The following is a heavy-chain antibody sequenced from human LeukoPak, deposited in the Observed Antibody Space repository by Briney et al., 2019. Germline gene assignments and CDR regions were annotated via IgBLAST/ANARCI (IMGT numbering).Heavy chain of an antibody. J-gene: IGHJ4*02. CDR3: ARDKLGSGYSSDFDS. CDR1: GVSFSSNY. CDR2: TYTGGTT. V-gene: IGHV3-66*02. D-gene: IGHD6-19*01. Sequence: GGSLRLSCAASGVSFSSNYMNWVRQAPGKGLEWVSATYTGGTTYYSDSVKGRFTISRDNSKNTLYLQMNSLRAEDTAVYYCARDKLGSGYSSDFDSWGQGTLVTVSS.